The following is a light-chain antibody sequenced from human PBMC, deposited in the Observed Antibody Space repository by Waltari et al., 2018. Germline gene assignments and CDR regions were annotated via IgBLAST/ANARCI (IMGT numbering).Light chain of an antibody. V-gene: IGLV2-23*02. Sequence: QSALTQPASVSGSPGQSITIPCTGSSSDVGGYSLFSWYQQHPGKAPKLMIYAVTKRPSGVSHRFSGSKSGNTASLTISGLQTEDEADYYCCSYAGSTTSSVVFGTGTKVIVL. CDR3: CSYAGSTTSSVV. CDR2: AVT. J-gene: IGLJ1*01. CDR1: SSDVGGYSL.